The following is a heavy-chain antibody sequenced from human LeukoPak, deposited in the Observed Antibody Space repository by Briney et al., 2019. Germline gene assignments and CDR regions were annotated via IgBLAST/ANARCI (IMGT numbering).Heavy chain of an antibody. CDR3: ARHRSSWLIDY. CDR2: ISNSGGNT. D-gene: IGHD6-6*01. V-gene: IGHV3-23*01. J-gene: IGHJ4*02. Sequence: GGSLRLSCATSGFTFSDYAMSWVRQAPGKGLEWVSTISNSGGNTHYADSVMGRFTISRDNSKSTLYLQMNSLRAEDTAVYYCARHRSSWLIDYWGQGTLVTVSS. CDR1: GFTFSDYA.